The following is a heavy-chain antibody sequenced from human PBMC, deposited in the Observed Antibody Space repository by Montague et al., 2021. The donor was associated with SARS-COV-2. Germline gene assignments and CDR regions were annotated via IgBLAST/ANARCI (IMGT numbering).Heavy chain of an antibody. CDR1: GGSISSYY. CDR2: IYYSGST. CDR3: ARQRRYQLPITIFGVVMADAFDI. V-gene: IGHV4-59*08. D-gene: IGHD3-3*01. Sequence: SETLSLTCTVSGGSISSYYWSWIRQHPGKGLEWIGYIYYSGSTNYDPSLKSRVTISVDTSKNQFSLKLSSVTAADTAVYYCARQRRYQLPITIFGVVMADAFDIWGQGTMVTVSS. J-gene: IGHJ3*02.